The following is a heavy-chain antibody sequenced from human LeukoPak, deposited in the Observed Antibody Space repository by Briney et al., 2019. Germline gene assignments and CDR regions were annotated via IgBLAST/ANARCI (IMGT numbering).Heavy chain of an antibody. V-gene: IGHV3-53*01. CDR3: ARGDRGTGQHFDY. CDR2: IFAGVGT. CDR1: GFAVSNNY. D-gene: IGHD1-1*01. Sequence: PGGSLRLSCAASGFAVSNNYMTWVRQAPGKGLEWVSIIFAGVGTYYADSVRGRFTISRDNSQNTLYLRMNSLEAEDAAVYYCARGDRGTGQHFDYWGQGTLVIVS. J-gene: IGHJ4*02.